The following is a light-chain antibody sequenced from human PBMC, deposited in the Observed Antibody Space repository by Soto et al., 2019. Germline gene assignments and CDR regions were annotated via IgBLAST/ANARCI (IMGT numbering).Light chain of an antibody. CDR1: ESISSW. J-gene: IGKJ1*01. V-gene: IGKV1-5*01. Sequence: DIQMTQSPSTLSASVGDRVTVTCRASESISSWLAWYQQKPGKAPKLLIYDASRLQYGVPSRFNGSGSGTEFTLPPNNLQPDDFATYYYQQYNSGRTFGQGTKVQIK. CDR3: QQYNSGRT. CDR2: DAS.